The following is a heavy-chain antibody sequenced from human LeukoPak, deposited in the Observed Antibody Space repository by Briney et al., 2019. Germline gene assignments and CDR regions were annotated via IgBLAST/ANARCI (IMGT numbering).Heavy chain of an antibody. CDR2: IYYSGST. CDR3: ARHDYGDSDWFDP. Sequence: PETLSLTCTVSGGSISSSSYYWGWIRQPPGKGLEWIGSIYYSGSTYYNPSLKSRVTISVDTSKNQFSLKLSSVTAADTAVYYCARHDYGDSDWFDPWGQGTLVTVSS. D-gene: IGHD4-17*01. J-gene: IGHJ5*02. CDR1: GGSISSSSYY. V-gene: IGHV4-39*01.